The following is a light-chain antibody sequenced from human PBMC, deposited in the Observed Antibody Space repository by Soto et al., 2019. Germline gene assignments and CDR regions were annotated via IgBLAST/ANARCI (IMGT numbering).Light chain of an antibody. J-gene: IGKJ1*01. CDR1: RGISSK. Sequence: ILMTQSPATLSVSPGERATLSCRASRGISSKLAWYQQKPGQAPRLLIYDASTRATGIPARFSGSGSGTEFALTISSLQSEDFAVYYCQEYNNWPSWTFGPGTKVDIK. CDR2: DAS. CDR3: QEYNNWPSWT. V-gene: IGKV3-15*01.